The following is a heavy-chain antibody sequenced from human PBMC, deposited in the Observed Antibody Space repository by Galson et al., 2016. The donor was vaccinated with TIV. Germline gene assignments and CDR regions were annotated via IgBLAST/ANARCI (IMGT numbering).Heavy chain of an antibody. CDR3: ARESPNTGSYSYWYFDL. J-gene: IGHJ2*01. CDR2: IGPTSKYA. Sequence: SLRLSCAASGFAFSDYHMTWIRQAPGKGLEWISYIGPTSKYATYADSVKGRFTISRDNAKNSLFLQMNSLSAEDPAIYYCARESPNTGSYSYWYFDLWGRGTLVTVSS. V-gene: IGHV3-11*06. CDR1: GFAFSDYH. D-gene: IGHD1-26*01.